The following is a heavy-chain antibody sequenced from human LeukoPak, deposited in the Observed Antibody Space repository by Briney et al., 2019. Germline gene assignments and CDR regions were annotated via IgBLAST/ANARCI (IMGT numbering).Heavy chain of an antibody. D-gene: IGHD3-10*01. CDR3: ARATLEPGEWFDP. J-gene: IGHJ5*02. V-gene: IGHV4-39*07. Sequence: KSSETLSLTCTVSGGSISSSSYYWGWIRQPPGKGLEWIGSIYYSGSTYYNPSLRSRVTMSVDTSKNQFSLKLSSVTAADTAVYYCARATLEPGEWFDPWGQGTLVTVSS. CDR1: GGSISSSSYY. CDR2: IYYSGST.